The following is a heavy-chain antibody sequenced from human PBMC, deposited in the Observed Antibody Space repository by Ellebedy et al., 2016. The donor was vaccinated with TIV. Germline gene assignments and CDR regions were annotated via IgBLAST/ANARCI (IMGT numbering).Heavy chain of an antibody. CDR2: IKQDGSEK. J-gene: IGHJ4*02. CDR1: GFTFSSYW. V-gene: IGHV3-7*01. Sequence: PGGSLRLSCAASGFTFSSYWMSWVRQAPGKGLEWVANIKQDGSEKYYVDSVKGRFTISRDNAKNSLYLQMNSLRAEDTAVYYCAHSHTYEGTTVTPTDWGQGTLVTVSS. D-gene: IGHD4-17*01. CDR3: AHSHTYEGTTVTPTD.